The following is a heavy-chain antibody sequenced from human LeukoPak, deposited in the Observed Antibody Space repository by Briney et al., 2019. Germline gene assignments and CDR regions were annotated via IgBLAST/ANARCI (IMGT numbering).Heavy chain of an antibody. D-gene: IGHD2-15*01. Sequence: PGGSLRLSCAASGVTFSSYWMHWVRQAPGKGLVWVSRINSDGSSTSYADSVKGRFTISRDNAKNTLYLQMNSLRAEDTAVYYCARGTGLGGSSCPISHYYYPYYMDVWGKGTTVTVSS. CDR1: GVTFSSYW. CDR3: ARGTGLGGSSCPISHYYYPYYMDV. J-gene: IGHJ6*03. V-gene: IGHV3-74*01. CDR2: INSDGSST.